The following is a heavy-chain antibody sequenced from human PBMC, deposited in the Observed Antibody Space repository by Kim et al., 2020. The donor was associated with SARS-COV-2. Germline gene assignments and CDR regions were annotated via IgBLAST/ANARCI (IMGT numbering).Heavy chain of an antibody. D-gene: IGHD1-26*01. CDR3: ARVTYSGSYRNPNYYYYYGMDV. CDR1: GGSISSYY. V-gene: IGHV4-59*08. J-gene: IGHJ6*02. CDR2: IYYSGST. Sequence: SETLSLTCTVSGGSISSYYWSWIRQPPGKGLEWIGYIYYSGSTNYNPSLKSRVTISVDTSKNQFSLKLSSVTAADTAVYYCARVTYSGSYRNPNYYYYYGMDVWGQGTTVTVSS.